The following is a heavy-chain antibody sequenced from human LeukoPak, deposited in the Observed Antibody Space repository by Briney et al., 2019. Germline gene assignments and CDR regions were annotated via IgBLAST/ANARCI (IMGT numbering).Heavy chain of an antibody. CDR2: ISGSAYYT. V-gene: IGHV3-23*01. Sequence: GGSLRLSCAASGFTFTAYAMSWVHQAPGKGLEWVSAISGSAYYTSYADSVKGRFTISRDNSKNTLYLQMNSLRAEDTALYYCAKHKVATKVKDYWGQGTLVTVSS. J-gene: IGHJ4*02. D-gene: IGHD3-22*01. CDR1: GFTFTAYA. CDR3: AKHKVATKVKDY.